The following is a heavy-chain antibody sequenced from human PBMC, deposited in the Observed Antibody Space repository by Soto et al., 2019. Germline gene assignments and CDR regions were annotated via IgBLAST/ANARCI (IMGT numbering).Heavy chain of an antibody. CDR3: ATSRTYYDFFDP. D-gene: IGHD3-3*01. CDR2: ISSSGSTI. CDR1: GFTFSDYY. J-gene: IGHJ5*02. Sequence: GGSLRLSCAASGFTFSDYYMSWIRQAPGKGLEWVSYISSSGSTIYYADSVKGRFTISRDNAKNSLYLQMNSLRAEDTAVYYCATSRTYYDFFDPWGQGTLVTVSS. V-gene: IGHV3-11*01.